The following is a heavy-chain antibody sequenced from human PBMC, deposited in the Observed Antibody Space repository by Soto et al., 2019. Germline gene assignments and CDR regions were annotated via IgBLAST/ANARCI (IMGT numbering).Heavy chain of an antibody. V-gene: IGHV3-23*01. CDR3: AKLKGPLIAVAGTGDY. D-gene: IGHD6-19*01. CDR1: GGTFSSYA. CDR2: ISGSGGST. Sequence: GGSQRHSSAASGGTFSSYAMSWVRQAPGKGLEWVSAISGSGGSTYYADSVKGRFTISRDNSKNTLYLQMNSLRAEDTAVYYCAKLKGPLIAVAGTGDYWGQGTLVTVSS. J-gene: IGHJ4*02.